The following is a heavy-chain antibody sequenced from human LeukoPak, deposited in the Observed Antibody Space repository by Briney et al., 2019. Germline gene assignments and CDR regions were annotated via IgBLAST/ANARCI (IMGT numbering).Heavy chain of an antibody. CDR3: ARVPMAIFGVVISSNWFDP. Sequence: SQTLSLTCTVSGGSISSGDYYWSWIRQPPGKGLEWIGYIYYSGSTYYNPSLKSRVTISVDTSKNQFSLKLSSVTAADTAVYYCARVPMAIFGVVISSNWFDPWGQGTLVTVSS. CDR1: GGSISSGDYY. D-gene: IGHD3-3*01. V-gene: IGHV4-30-4*08. CDR2: IYYSGST. J-gene: IGHJ5*02.